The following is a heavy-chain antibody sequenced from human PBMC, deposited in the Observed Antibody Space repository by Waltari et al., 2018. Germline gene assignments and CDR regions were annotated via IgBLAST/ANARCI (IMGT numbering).Heavy chain of an antibody. J-gene: IGHJ4*02. D-gene: IGHD2-21*01. V-gene: IGHV3-53*01. CDR1: GFTVSSNY. CDR2: IYSGGST. CDR3: ARADTAYRPPDY. Sequence: EVQLVESGGGLIQPGGSLRLSCAASGFTVSSNYMSWVRQAPGKGLEWGSVIYSGGSTYYADSVKGRFTISRDNSKNTLYLQMNSLRAEDTAVYYCARADTAYRPPDYWGQGTLVTVSS.